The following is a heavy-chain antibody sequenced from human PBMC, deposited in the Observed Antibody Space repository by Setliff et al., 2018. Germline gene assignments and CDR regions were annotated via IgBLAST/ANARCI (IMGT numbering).Heavy chain of an antibody. D-gene: IGHD3-16*01. CDR3: ARGVYEYSYGYRGHYYYYMDV. Sequence: EASVQVSCKASGYTFTGYAINWVRQAPGQGLEYLGWINTNTGNPTYVQGFTGRFVFSLDTSVSTAYLQISSLKAEDTAVYYCARGVYEYSYGYRGHYYYYMDVWGKGATVTVSS. J-gene: IGHJ6*03. V-gene: IGHV7-4-1*02. CDR1: GYTFTGYA. CDR2: INTNTGNP.